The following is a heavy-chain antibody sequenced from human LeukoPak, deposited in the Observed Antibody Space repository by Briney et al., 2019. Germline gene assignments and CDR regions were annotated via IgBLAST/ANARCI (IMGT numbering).Heavy chain of an antibody. V-gene: IGHV3-21*01. D-gene: IGHD1-26*01. CDR3: ARTNLDGFLLPHYGMDV. CDR2: ISSSSSYI. Sequence: GGSLRLSCAASGFTFSSYSKNWVRQAPGKGLEWVSSISSSSSYIYYADSVKGRFTISRDNAKNSLYLQMNSLRAEDTAVYYGARTNLDGFLLPHYGMDVWGQGTTVTVSS. CDR1: GFTFSSYS. J-gene: IGHJ6*02.